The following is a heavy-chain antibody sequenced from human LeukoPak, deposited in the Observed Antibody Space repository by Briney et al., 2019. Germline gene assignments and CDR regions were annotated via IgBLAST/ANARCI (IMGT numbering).Heavy chain of an antibody. D-gene: IGHD5-12*01. J-gene: IGHJ4*02. V-gene: IGHV5-51*01. Sequence: GESLKISCKGSGYSFTNYWIGWVRQMPGKGLEWVGLIYPGESDIRYSPSFQGQVTISADKSISTAYLQWSSLKASDTAMYYCARHHASGQDYWGQGTLVTVSS. CDR2: IYPGESDI. CDR3: ARHHASGQDY. CDR1: GYSFTNYW.